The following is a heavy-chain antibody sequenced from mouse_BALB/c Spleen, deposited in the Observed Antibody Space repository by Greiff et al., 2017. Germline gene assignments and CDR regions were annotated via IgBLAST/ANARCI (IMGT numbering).Heavy chain of an antibody. V-gene: IGHV5-17*02. CDR1: GFTFSSFG. CDR2: ISSGSSTI. Sequence: EVKVVESGGGLVQPGGSRKLSCAASGFTFSSFGMHWVRQAPEKGLEWVAYISSGSSTIYYADTVKGRFTISRDNPKNTLFLQMTSLRSEDTAMYYCARWLTAMDYWGQGTSVTVSS. J-gene: IGHJ4*01. CDR3: ARWLTAMDY. D-gene: IGHD2-2*01.